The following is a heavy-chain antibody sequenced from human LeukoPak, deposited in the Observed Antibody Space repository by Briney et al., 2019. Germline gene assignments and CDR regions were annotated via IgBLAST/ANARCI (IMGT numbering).Heavy chain of an antibody. CDR3: ASQTTVKYYFDY. D-gene: IGHD4-17*01. Sequence: QPGGSLRLSGAASGFTVSSNYMSWVRQAPGKGLEWVSVIYSGGSTYYADSVKGRFTISRDNSKNTLYLQLNSLRGEDTAVYYCASQTTVKYYFDYWGQGTLVTVSS. J-gene: IGHJ4*02. CDR1: GFTVSSNY. CDR2: IYSGGST. V-gene: IGHV3-53*01.